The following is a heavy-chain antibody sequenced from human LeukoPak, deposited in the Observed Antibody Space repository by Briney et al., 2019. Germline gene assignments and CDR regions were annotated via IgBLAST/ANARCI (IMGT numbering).Heavy chain of an antibody. CDR3: ARAYGSGSYYDY. J-gene: IGHJ4*02. V-gene: IGHV4-39*07. CDR1: GGSISSSFYY. CDR2: INHSGST. Sequence: PSETLSLTCTVSGGSISSSFYYWGWIRQPPGKGLEWIGEINHSGSTNYNPSLKSRVTISVDTSKNQFSLKLSSVTAADTAVYYCARAYGSGSYYDYWGQGTLVTVSS. D-gene: IGHD3-10*01.